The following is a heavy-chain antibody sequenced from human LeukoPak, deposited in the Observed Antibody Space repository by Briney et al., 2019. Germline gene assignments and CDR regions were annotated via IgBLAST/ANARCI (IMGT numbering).Heavy chain of an antibody. Sequence: GGSLRLSCATSGFTFSSYELNWVRQAPGKGLEWVSYISDTGSTIYYADSVEGRFTISRDNAKNSLYLQMNSLRAEDTAVYYCAELGITMIGGVWGKGTTVTISS. CDR1: GFTFSSYE. D-gene: IGHD3-10*02. CDR2: ISDTGSTI. J-gene: IGHJ6*04. CDR3: AELGITMIGGV. V-gene: IGHV3-48*03.